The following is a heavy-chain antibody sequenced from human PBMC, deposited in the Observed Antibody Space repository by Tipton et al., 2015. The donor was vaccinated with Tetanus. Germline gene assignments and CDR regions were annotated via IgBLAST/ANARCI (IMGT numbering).Heavy chain of an antibody. J-gene: IGHJ5*02. CDR2: IYYSGST. V-gene: IGHV4-31*03. Sequence: LVKPSQTLSLTCSVSGASISSGGYFWNWIRHRPGKGLEWIGYIYYSGSTFYNPSLKSRVNISVDTSKNQFSLRLTSVTAADTAVYYCARDQGGGRVARLNWFGPWGQGTLVTVSS. CDR3: ARDQGGGRVARLNWFGP. D-gene: IGHD3-16*01. CDR1: GASISSGGYF.